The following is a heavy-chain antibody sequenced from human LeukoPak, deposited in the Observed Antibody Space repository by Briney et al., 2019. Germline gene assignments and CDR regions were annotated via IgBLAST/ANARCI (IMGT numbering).Heavy chain of an antibody. D-gene: IGHD1-1*01. CDR2: LFSGGGS. V-gene: IGHV3-53*01. Sequence: GGSLRLSCAVTGLDVSSNVMSWVRQAPGKGLEWVSVLFSGGGSYYANSVKGRFITFGDNSKNMLYLQMDSLRPEDTATYYCVREGNWAYWGQGTLVTVSS. CDR1: GLDVSSNV. J-gene: IGHJ4*02. CDR3: VREGNWAY.